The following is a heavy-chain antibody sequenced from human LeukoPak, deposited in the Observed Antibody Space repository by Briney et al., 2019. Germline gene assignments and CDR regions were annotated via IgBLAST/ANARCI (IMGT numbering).Heavy chain of an antibody. J-gene: IGHJ5*02. D-gene: IGHD3-22*01. V-gene: IGHV3-48*01. CDR1: GFTFSTYS. CDR3: ARRDCDSIKCRGSNWFDP. CDR2: ISNSGSTI. Sequence: PGGSLRLSCAASGFTFSTYSMNWVRQAPGKGLEWVSYISNSGSTIYYVDSVEGRFTISRDNAKNSLYLQMNSLRAEDTAVYYCARRDCDSIKCRGSNWFDPWGQGTLVSVSS.